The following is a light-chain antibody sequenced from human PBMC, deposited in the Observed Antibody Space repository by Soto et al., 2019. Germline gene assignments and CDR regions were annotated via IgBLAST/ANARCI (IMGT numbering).Light chain of an antibody. Sequence: IQMTRSPSALSPSVGDIFTTACRASQSISSWLGWYQQKPGKAPKLLIYDASSLESGVPSRFSGSGSGTEFTLTISSLQPDDFATYYCQQYNSYSLTFGGGTKVDI. CDR1: QSISSW. CDR2: DAS. V-gene: IGKV1-5*01. CDR3: QQYNSYSLT. J-gene: IGKJ4*01.